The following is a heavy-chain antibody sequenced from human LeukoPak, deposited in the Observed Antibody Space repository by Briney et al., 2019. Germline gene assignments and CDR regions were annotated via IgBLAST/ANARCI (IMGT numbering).Heavy chain of an antibody. CDR3: VRDRRFPDDVFDI. V-gene: IGHV3-23*01. CDR2: ISSRSDGT. Sequence: GGSLRLSCAASGFSLSSYAMSWVRQAPGKGLEWVSAISSRSDGTWNVDSVWGRFTISRDNSKNTLYLQMNSLRAEDTALYYCVRDRRFPDDVFDIWGQGTMVTVSS. D-gene: IGHD2-21*01. J-gene: IGHJ3*02. CDR1: GFSLSSYA.